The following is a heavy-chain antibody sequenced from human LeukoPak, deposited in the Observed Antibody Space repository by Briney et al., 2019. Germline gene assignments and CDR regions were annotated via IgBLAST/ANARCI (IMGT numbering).Heavy chain of an antibody. J-gene: IGHJ4*02. V-gene: IGHV4-34*01. CDR3: ARLLWLLGTFDY. CDR1: GGSFSGYY. Sequence: SETLSLTCAVYGGSFSGYYWSWIRQPPGKGLEWIGEINHSGSTNYNPSLKSRVTISVDTSKNQFSLKLSSVTAADTAVYYCARLLWLLGTFDYWGQGTLVTVSS. D-gene: IGHD3-22*01. CDR2: INHSGST.